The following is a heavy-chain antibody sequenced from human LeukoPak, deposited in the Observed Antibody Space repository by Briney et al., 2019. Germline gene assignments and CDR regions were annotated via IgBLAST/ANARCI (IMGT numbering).Heavy chain of an antibody. CDR2: IWAAVSDT. J-gene: IGHJ6*03. CDR3: AGQCCRSDYPMDV. CDR1: SYSSTSYW. D-gene: IGHD1-26*01. Sequence: AESLQIPCKASSYSSTSYWNGRVRQLPAKDLEWMEIIWAAVSDTRYSPFFQGQVTISADKSISTGYLQWSSLKASDTAIYYGAGQCCRSDYPMDVWGKG. V-gene: IGHV5-51*01.